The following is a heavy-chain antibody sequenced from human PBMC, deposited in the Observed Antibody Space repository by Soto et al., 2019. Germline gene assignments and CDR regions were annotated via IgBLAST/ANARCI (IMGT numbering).Heavy chain of an antibody. D-gene: IGHD1-7*01. Sequence: QVQLQESGPGLVKPSQTLSLTCTVSGGSISSGDYYWSWIRQPPGKGLEWIGYIYYSGSTYYNPSLKSRVTISVDTSKNQFSLKLSSVTAADTAVYYCAKAPNWNYESGYFDFWGQGTLVTVSS. CDR1: GGSISSGDYY. V-gene: IGHV4-30-4*01. J-gene: IGHJ4*02. CDR3: AKAPNWNYESGYFDF. CDR2: IYYSGST.